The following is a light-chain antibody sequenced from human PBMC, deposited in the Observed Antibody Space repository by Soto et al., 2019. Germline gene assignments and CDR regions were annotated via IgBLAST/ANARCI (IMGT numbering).Light chain of an antibody. Sequence: EIVMTQSPATPSVSPGERATLSCRASQSVSSNLAWYQQKPGQAPRLLIYGASTRATGIPARFSGSGSGTKFTLTISSLQSEDFAVYYRQQYNNWPTTFGQGTKV. J-gene: IGKJ1*01. CDR2: GAS. CDR1: QSVSSN. V-gene: IGKV3-15*01. CDR3: QQYNNWPTT.